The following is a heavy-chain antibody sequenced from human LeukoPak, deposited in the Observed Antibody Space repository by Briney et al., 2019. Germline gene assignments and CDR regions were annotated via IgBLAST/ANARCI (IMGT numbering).Heavy chain of an antibody. J-gene: IGHJ4*02. D-gene: IGHD3-10*01. V-gene: IGHV3-30*02. CDR1: GFTFSSYG. CDR3: AKDRGFGELYFLGLDY. CDR2: IRYDGSNK. Sequence: PGGSLRLSCAASGFTFSSYGMHWVRQAPGKGLEWVAFIRYDGSNKYYADSVKGRFTISRDNSKNTLYLQMNSLRAEDTAVYYCAKDRGFGELYFLGLDYWGQGTLVTVSS.